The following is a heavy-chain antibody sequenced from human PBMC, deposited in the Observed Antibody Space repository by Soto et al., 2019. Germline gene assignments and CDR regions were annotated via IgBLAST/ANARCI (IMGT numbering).Heavy chain of an antibody. J-gene: IGHJ4*02. V-gene: IGHV3-30-3*01. CDR1: GFTFSSYA. CDR2: ISYDGSNK. Sequence: QVQLVESGGGVVQPGRSLRLSCAASGFTFSSYAMHWVRQAPGKGLEWVAVISYDGSNKYYADSVKGRFTISRDNSKNTLYLQMNSRRAEDTAVYYCASLNPPGIAVAGTWGYDYWGQGTLVTVSS. D-gene: IGHD6-19*01. CDR3: ASLNPPGIAVAGTWGYDY.